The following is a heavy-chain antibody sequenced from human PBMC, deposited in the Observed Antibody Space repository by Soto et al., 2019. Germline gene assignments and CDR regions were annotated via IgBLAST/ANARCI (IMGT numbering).Heavy chain of an antibody. J-gene: IGHJ4*02. Sequence: SETLSLACSVSGVTMSYGSYDWSWIRQSAGKGLEGLGYIFDLETTYYNPSVKSRLSLSIDSTMNQFSLSLSSMTAAYKAGYYCARVGGYDSFDFWGQGTQVTVSS. D-gene: IGHD5-12*01. CDR2: IFDLETT. CDR1: GVTMSYGSYD. CDR3: ARVGGYDSFDF. V-gene: IGHV4-30-2*06.